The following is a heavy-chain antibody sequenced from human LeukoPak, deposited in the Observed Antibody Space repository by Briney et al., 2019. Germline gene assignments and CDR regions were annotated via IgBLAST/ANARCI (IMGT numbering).Heavy chain of an antibody. J-gene: IGHJ6*04. CDR1: GGSFSGYY. Sequence: SETLSLTCAVYGGSFSGYYWSWIRQPPGKGLEWIGEINHSGSTNYNPSLKSRVTISVDTSKNQFSLKLSSVTAADTAVYYCARQNWFYGSGSYFNVWGKGTTVTISS. V-gene: IGHV4-34*01. CDR2: INHSGST. D-gene: IGHD3-10*01. CDR3: ARQNWFYGSGSYFNV.